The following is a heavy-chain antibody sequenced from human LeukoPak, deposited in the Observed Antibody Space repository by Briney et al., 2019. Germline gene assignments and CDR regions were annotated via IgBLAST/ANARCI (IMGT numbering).Heavy chain of an antibody. CDR1: GFTFSSYS. CDR2: ISSSSSYI. J-gene: IGHJ6*03. V-gene: IGHV3-21*01. Sequence: GGSLRLSCAASGFTFSSYSMNWVRQAPGKGLEWVSSISSSSSYIYYADSVKGRFTISRDNAKNSLYLQMNSLRAEDTAVYYCARAPYNFWSGYYTGYYYYYYMDVWGKGTTVTVSS. D-gene: IGHD3-3*01. CDR3: ARAPYNFWSGYYTGYYYYYYMDV.